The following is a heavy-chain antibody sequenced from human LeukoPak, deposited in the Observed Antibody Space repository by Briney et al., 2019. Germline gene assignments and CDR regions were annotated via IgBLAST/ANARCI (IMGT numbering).Heavy chain of an antibody. CDR2: IIPIFGTA. J-gene: IGHJ4*02. CDR3: ARDGGGSYDY. CDR1: GYTFSGYY. Sequence: SVKVSCKASGYTFSGYYLHWVRQAPGQGLEWMGGIIPIFGTANYAQKFQGRVTITADESTSTAYMELSSLRSEDTAVYYCARDGGGSYDYWGQGTLVTVSS. V-gene: IGHV1-69*13. D-gene: IGHD1-26*01.